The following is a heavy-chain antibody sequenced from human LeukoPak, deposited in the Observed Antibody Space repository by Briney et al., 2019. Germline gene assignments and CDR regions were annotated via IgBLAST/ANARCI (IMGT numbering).Heavy chain of an antibody. CDR2: ISGSGGST. Sequence: PGGSLRLSCAASGFTFSSYAMGWVRQAPRKGLEWVSGISGSGGSTHYADSAKDRFTISRDSSKNTLYLQMNSLRAEDTAVYYCAKETVVVVAATPDAFDIWGQGTMVTVSS. J-gene: IGHJ3*02. V-gene: IGHV3-23*01. D-gene: IGHD2-15*01. CDR1: GFTFSSYA. CDR3: AKETVVVVAATPDAFDI.